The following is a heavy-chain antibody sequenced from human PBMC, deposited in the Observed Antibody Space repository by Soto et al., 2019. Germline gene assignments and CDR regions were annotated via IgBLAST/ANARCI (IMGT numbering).Heavy chain of an antibody. Sequence: GGSLRLSCAASGFTFSSYAMSWVRQAPGKGLEWVSAISGSGGSTYYADSMRGRVTISRDNSKNTLYLQMNSLRVDDTALYYCAKDRHPDGIWTFDSWGQGTLVTVSS. V-gene: IGHV3-23*01. J-gene: IGHJ4*02. CDR2: ISGSGGST. D-gene: IGHD2-8*01. CDR3: AKDRHPDGIWTFDS. CDR1: GFTFSSYA.